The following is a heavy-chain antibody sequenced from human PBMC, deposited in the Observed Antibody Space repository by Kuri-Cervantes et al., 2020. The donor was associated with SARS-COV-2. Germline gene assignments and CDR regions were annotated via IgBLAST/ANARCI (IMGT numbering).Heavy chain of an antibody. D-gene: IGHD1-26*01. V-gene: IGHV1-46*01. CDR1: GYTFTSYY. Sequence: ASVKVSCKASGYTFTSYYMHWVRQAPGQGLEWMGIINPSGGSTSYAQKFQGRVTISVDTSKNQFSLKLSSVTAADTAVYYCARGELLLGFDYWGQGTLVTVSS. CDR2: INPSGGST. CDR3: ARGELLLGFDY. J-gene: IGHJ4*02.